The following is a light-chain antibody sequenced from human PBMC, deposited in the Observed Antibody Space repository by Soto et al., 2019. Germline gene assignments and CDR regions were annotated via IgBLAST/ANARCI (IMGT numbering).Light chain of an antibody. CDR1: QDISIF. V-gene: IGKV1-17*01. CDR2: AAS. Sequence: DFQMTQSPSSLSASVGDRVTITCRASQDISIFLAWYQKKPGQVPKRLIYAASSLQSGVPSRFSGSGSGTEFTLTISSLQPEDFATYYCLQHNSYPWTFGQGTKVEIK. J-gene: IGKJ1*01. CDR3: LQHNSYPWT.